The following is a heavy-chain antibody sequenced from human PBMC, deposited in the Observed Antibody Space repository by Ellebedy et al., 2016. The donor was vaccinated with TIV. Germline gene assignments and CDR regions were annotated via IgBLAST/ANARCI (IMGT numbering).Heavy chain of an antibody. CDR3: ARDRGYDTFDY. CDR2: TKEDGSEK. D-gene: IGHD5-12*01. Sequence: GESLKISCAASGFPSSSFWMSWVRQAPGKGLEWVANTKEDGSEKYYVDSVRGRFTITRDNANNSLYLQMNSLRAEDTAVYYCARDRGYDTFDYWGQGILVTVSS. V-gene: IGHV3-7*01. J-gene: IGHJ4*02. CDR1: GFPSSSFW.